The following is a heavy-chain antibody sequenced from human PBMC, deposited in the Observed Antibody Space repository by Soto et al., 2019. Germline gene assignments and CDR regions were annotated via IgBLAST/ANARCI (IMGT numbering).Heavy chain of an antibody. CDR3: AKGYGASHSPFDY. CDR1: GFTFASYA. Sequence: GGAVRLCCPASGFTFASYAMNWVGHAPGKGPEWVSGICGSGDSTYHANSVKGRFTIYRDNSKNTLYLQVNSLRAEDTAVYCCAKGYGASHSPFDYWDQGALVTVSS. V-gene: IGHV3-23*01. D-gene: IGHD1-26*01. CDR2: ICGSGDST. J-gene: IGHJ4*02.